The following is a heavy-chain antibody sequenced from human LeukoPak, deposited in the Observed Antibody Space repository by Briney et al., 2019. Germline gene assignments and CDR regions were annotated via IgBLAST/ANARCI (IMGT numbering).Heavy chain of an antibody. J-gene: IGHJ6*02. Sequence: ASVKVSCKASGYTFTSYGISWVRQAPGQGLEWMGWISAYNGNTNYAQKLQGRVTMTTDTSTSTAYMELRSLRSEDTAVYYCARDRSSDFWSGYYYPPYYYGMDVWGQGTTVTVSS. CDR3: ARDRSSDFWSGYYYPPYYYGMDV. D-gene: IGHD3-3*01. CDR2: ISAYNGNT. CDR1: GYTFTSYG. V-gene: IGHV1-18*01.